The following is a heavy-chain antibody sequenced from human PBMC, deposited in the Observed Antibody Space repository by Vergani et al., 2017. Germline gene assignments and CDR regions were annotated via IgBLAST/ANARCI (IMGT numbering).Heavy chain of an antibody. D-gene: IGHD2-2*01. Sequence: QVQLQESGPGLVKPSETLSLTCTVSGGAISSFYWSWIRQSPGKGLEWIGYISHSGSKGYNPSLKSRVTISVNTSKNQFSLKLSSVTAADTAVYYCATSRQRYCSSTSCYGDYYYYYMDVWGKGTTVTVSS. CDR3: ATSRQRYCSSTSCYGDYYYYYMDV. J-gene: IGHJ6*03. V-gene: IGHV4-59*12. CDR2: ISHSGSK. CDR1: GGAISSFY.